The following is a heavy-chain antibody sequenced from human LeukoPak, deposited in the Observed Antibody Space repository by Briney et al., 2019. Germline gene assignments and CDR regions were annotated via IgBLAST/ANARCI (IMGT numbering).Heavy chain of an antibody. J-gene: IGHJ5*02. CDR1: GGSFSGYY. D-gene: IGHD3-10*01. V-gene: IGHV4-34*01. Sequence: SETLSLTCAVYGGSFSGYYWSWIRQPPGKGLEWIGEINHSGSTNYNPSLKSRVTISVDTSKSQFSLQLNSVTAADTAVYYCARVDGSGSKRWFDPWGQGVPVTVSS. CDR3: ARVDGSGSKRWFDP. CDR2: INHSGST.